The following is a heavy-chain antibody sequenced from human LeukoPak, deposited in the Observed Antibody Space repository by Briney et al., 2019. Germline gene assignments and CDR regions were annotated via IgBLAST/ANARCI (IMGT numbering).Heavy chain of an antibody. CDR3: ARRPYSSSWLHDTGFDY. V-gene: IGHV4-59*08. J-gene: IGHJ4*02. D-gene: IGHD6-13*01. Sequence: TSKTLSLTCTVSGGSISSYYWSWIRQPPGKGLEWIGYIYYSGSTNYNPSLKSRVTISVDTSKNQFSLKLSSVTAADTAVYYCARRPYSSSWLHDTGFDYWGQGTLVTVSS. CDR2: IYYSGST. CDR1: GGSISSYY.